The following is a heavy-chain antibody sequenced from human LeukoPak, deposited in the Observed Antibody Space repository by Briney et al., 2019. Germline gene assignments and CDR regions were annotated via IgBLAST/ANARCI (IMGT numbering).Heavy chain of an antibody. D-gene: IGHD3-16*02. CDR3: ARDFVIGGMDV. V-gene: IGHV4-59*12. Sequence: SETLSLTCTVSGGSISSYYWSWIRQPPGKGLEWIGYIYYSGSTNYNPSLKSRVTMSVDTSKDQFSLKLSSVTAADTAVYYCARDFVIGGMDVWGQGTTVTVSS. CDR1: GGSISSYY. CDR2: IYYSGST. J-gene: IGHJ6*02.